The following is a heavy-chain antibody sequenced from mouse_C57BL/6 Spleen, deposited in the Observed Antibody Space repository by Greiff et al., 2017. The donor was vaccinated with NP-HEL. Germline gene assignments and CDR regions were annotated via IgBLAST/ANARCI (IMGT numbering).Heavy chain of an antibody. Sequence: QVQLQQSGAELVKPGASVKISCKASGYAFSSYWMNWVKQRPGKGLEWIGQIYPGDGDTNYNGKFKGKATLTADKSSSTAYMQLSSLTSEDSAVYFCARRGWDVGWFAYWGQGTLVTVSA. D-gene: IGHD4-1*01. CDR1: GYAFSSYW. CDR3: ARRGWDVGWFAY. V-gene: IGHV1-80*01. CDR2: IYPGDGDT. J-gene: IGHJ3*01.